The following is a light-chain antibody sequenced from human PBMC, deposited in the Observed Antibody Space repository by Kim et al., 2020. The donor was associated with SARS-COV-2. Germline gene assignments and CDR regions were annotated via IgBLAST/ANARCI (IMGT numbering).Light chain of an antibody. CDR3: QVWDSSTV. V-gene: IGLV3-21*04. Sequence: VSEAPGKTARVTSGGNNMGRKSVHWYQKKPGQALGLVIYYDNDRPSGIPERFSGSNSGNTATLTISRVEAGDEADYYCQVWDSSTVFGGGTQLTVL. CDR2: YDN. CDR1: NMGRKS. J-gene: IGLJ2*01.